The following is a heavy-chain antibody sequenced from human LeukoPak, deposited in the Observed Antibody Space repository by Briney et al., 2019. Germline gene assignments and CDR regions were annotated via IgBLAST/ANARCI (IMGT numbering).Heavy chain of an antibody. CDR1: GGSISSYY. CDR2: IYYSGST. CDR3: ARTQSARAFDY. J-gene: IGHJ4*02. V-gene: IGHV4-59*01. Sequence: SETLSLTCTVSGGSISSYYWSWIRQPPGKGLEWIGYIYYSGSTNYNPSLKSRVTISVDTSKNQFSLKLSSVTAADTAVYYCARTQSARAFDYWGQGTLVTVSS.